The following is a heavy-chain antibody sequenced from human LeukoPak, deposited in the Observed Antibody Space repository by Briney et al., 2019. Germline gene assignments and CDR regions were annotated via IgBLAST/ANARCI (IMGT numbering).Heavy chain of an antibody. J-gene: IGHJ4*02. CDR1: GGTFSSYA. CDR2: IIPIFGTA. D-gene: IGHD2-2*01. V-gene: IGHV1-69*05. Sequence: ASVKVSCKASGGTFSSYAISWVRQAAGQRLEWMGGIIPIFGTANYAQKFQGRVTITTDESTSTAYMELSSLRSEDTAVYYCARTSLFVVVPDALRGFDWWGQGPLVTVSS. CDR3: ARTSLFVVVPDALRGFDW.